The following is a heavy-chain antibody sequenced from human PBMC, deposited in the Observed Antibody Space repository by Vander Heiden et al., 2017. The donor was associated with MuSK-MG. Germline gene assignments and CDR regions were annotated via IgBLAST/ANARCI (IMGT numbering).Heavy chain of an antibody. CDR3: ARGRKLYYFDY. V-gene: IGHV3-72*01. J-gene: IGHJ4*02. Sequence: EVQLVESGGGLVQPGESLRLSCAASGFTFSDHYMDWVRQAPGKGLEWVGRTTTKANSYTTEYAASVKGRFTISRDDSKNSLYLQMNSLRAEDTAVYYCARGRKLYYFDYWGQGTLVTVSS. CDR1: GFTFSDHY. D-gene: IGHD1-1*01. CDR2: TTTKANSYTT.